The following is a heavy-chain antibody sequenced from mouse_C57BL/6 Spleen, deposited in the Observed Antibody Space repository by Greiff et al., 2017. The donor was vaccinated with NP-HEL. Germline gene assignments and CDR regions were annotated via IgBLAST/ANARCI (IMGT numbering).Heavy chain of an antibody. CDR2: IDPSDSYT. D-gene: IGHD2-5*01. CDR3: ARQDYSNYVRFAY. CDR1: GYTFTSYW. V-gene: IGHV1-69*01. Sequence: VQLQQPGAELVMPGASVKLSCKASGYTFTSYWMHWVKQRPGQGLEWIGEIDPSDSYTNYNQKFKGKSTLTVDKSSSTAYMQLSSLTSEDSAVYYCARQDYSNYVRFAYWGQGTLVTVSA. J-gene: IGHJ3*01.